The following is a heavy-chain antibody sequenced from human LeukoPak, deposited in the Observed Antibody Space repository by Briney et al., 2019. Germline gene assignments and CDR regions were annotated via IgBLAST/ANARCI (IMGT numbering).Heavy chain of an antibody. D-gene: IGHD1-1*01. V-gene: IGHV4-59*01. CDR2: IYYSGST. J-gene: IGHJ4*02. Sequence: PSETLSLTCTVSGGSISSYYWSWIRQPPGKGLEWIGYIYYSGSTNYNPSLKSRVTISVDTSKNQFSLKLGSVTAADTAVYYCTTGTTQGDYWGQGTLVTVSS. CDR3: TTGTTQGDY. CDR1: GGSISSYY.